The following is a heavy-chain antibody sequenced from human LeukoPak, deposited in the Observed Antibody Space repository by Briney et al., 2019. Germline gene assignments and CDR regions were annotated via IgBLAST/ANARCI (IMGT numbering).Heavy chain of an antibody. Sequence: ASVKVSCKASGYIFISYGISWVRQAPGQGLEWMGWISAHNGNTNSAQRLQGRVTMTTDTPTSTAYMELRSLTSDDTAVYYCARDGGSGSYLYDYWGQGTLITVSS. CDR2: ISAHNGNT. J-gene: IGHJ4*02. V-gene: IGHV1-18*01. CDR3: ARDGGSGSYLYDY. CDR1: GYIFISYG. D-gene: IGHD1-26*01.